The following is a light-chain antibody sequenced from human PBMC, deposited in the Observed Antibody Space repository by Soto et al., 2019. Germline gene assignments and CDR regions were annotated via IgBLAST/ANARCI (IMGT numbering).Light chain of an antibody. J-gene: IGKJ1*01. CDR3: HQYNYWPT. Sequence: EIVMTQSPDTLSVSPWERATLSCRASQSVSSNLAWYQQKPGQSPRLLIYGAATRATGIPVRFSGSGSGTEFTLTISSLQSEDFAVYYCHQYNYWPTFGQGTKVDI. CDR1: QSVSSN. CDR2: GAA. V-gene: IGKV3-15*01.